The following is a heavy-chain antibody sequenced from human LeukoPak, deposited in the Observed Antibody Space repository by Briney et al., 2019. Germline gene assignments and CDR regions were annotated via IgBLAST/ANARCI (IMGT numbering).Heavy chain of an antibody. CDR1: GGTFSSYA. Sequence: ASVKVSCKASGGTFSSYAISWVRQALGQGLEWMGGIIPIFGTANYAQKFQGRVTITADESTSTAYMELSSLRSEDTAVYYCARDPPEGVDVWGQGTTVTVSS. CDR2: IIPIFGTA. V-gene: IGHV1-69*13. CDR3: ARDPPEGVDV. J-gene: IGHJ6*02.